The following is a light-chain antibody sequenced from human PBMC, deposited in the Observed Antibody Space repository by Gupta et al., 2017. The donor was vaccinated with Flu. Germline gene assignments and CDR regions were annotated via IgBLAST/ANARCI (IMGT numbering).Light chain of an antibody. CDR3: QQSDSNRALT. Sequence: DIQMTQSPSSLSASVGHRVTITCRASQSISRYLNWYQQKPGKAPKLLIYATSSLQSGVPSRFNGSGYGKDFTLTISSRQPEDFAIYYCQQSDSNRALTFGGGTKVEIK. J-gene: IGKJ4*01. CDR2: ATS. V-gene: IGKV1-39*01. CDR1: QSISRY.